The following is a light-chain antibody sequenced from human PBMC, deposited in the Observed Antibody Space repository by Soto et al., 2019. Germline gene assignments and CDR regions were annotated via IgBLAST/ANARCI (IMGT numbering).Light chain of an antibody. CDR2: GAS. J-gene: IGKJ1*01. CDR3: QQYNSWPRT. CDR1: QSVSSD. Sequence: EIVMTQSPATLSVSPGERATLSCRASQSVSSDLVWYQQKPGQPPRLLVFGASTRATGIPAGFSGLGSGRHFTLTISSLQSEDFAVYYCQQYNSWPRTFGQGTKVEIK. V-gene: IGKV3-15*01.